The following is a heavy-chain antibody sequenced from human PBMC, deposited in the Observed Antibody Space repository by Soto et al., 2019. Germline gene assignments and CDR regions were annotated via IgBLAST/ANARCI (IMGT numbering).Heavy chain of an antibody. V-gene: IGHV3-48*01. CDR2: ISSSSRTI. J-gene: IGHJ5*02. Sequence: EVQLVKSGGGLVQPGGSLRLSCAASGFTFSSYSMNWVRQAPGKGLEWVSYISSSSRTIYCADSVKGRFTISRDNAKNSLYLQMNSLRAEDTAVYYCAREWDGDGYNSGWFDPWGQGTLVTVSS. CDR1: GFTFSSYS. CDR3: AREWDGDGYNSGWFDP. D-gene: IGHD5-12*01.